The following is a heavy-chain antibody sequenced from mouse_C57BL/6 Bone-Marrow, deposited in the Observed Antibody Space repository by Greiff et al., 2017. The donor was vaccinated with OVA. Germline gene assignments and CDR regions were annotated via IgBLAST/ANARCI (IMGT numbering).Heavy chain of an antibody. CDR2: ISYDGSN. D-gene: IGHD1-1*01. CDR3: ARHYYGSSYGGYFDV. V-gene: IGHV3-6*01. J-gene: IGHJ1*03. Sequence: EVQLQESGPGLVKPSQSLSLTCSVTGYSITSGYYWNWIRQFPGNKLEWMGYISYDGSNNYNPSLKNRISITRDTSKNQFFLKLNSVTTEDTATYYCARHYYGSSYGGYFDVWGTGTTVTVSS. CDR1: GYSITSGYY.